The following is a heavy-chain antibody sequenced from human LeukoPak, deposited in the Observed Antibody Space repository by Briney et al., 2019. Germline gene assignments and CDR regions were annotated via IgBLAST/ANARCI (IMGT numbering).Heavy chain of an antibody. V-gene: IGHV3-23*01. J-gene: IGHJ4*02. CDR3: TGLYKVAATIGDY. CDR1: GFTFSSYA. D-gene: IGHD2-15*01. CDR2: ISGSGSST. Sequence: PGGSLRLSCAASGFTFSSYAMSWVRQAPGKGLEWVSAISGSGSSTYYADSVKGRFTISRDNSKNTLYLQMNSLRAEDTAVYYCTGLYKVAATIGDYWGQGTLVTVSS.